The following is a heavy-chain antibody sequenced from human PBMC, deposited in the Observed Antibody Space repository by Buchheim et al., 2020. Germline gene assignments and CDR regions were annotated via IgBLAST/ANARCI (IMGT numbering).Heavy chain of an antibody. Sequence: QVQLQQWGAGLLKPSETLSLTCAVYGGSFSGYYWSWIRQPPGKGLEWIGEINHSGSTNYNPSLKSRVTISVDTSKNQFSLKLSSVTAADTAVYYCARGIRYYDFWSGYYTALFDYWGQGTL. CDR3: ARGIRYYDFWSGYYTALFDY. J-gene: IGHJ4*02. CDR1: GGSFSGYY. CDR2: INHSGST. D-gene: IGHD3-3*01. V-gene: IGHV4-34*01.